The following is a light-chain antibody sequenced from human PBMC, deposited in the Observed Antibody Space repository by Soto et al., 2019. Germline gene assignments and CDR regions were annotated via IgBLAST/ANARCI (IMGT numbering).Light chain of an antibody. CDR1: QSVSSY. CDR2: DAS. CDR3: QQYNNWPRT. V-gene: IGKV3-11*01. J-gene: IGKJ1*01. Sequence: IVLTQSPATLSLSPGERATISCRASQSVSSYLAWYQQKPGQAPRLLIYDASNRATGIPARFSGSGSGTDFTLTISSLEPEDFAVYYCQQYNNWPRTFGQGTRWIS.